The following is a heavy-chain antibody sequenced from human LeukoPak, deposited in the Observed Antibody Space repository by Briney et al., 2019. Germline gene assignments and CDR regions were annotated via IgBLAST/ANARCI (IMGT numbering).Heavy chain of an antibody. V-gene: IGHV3-73*01. J-gene: IGHJ5*02. CDR1: GFTFSGCA. CDR3: TRDSGTYNWLDP. Sequence: GGSLKLSCAASGFTFSGCAIHWVRQSSGKGLEWVGHIDKKDNFHDTAYAASVQGRFSISRDGSKNTAFLHMNSLKTEDMALYYCTRDSGTYNWLDPWGQGTLVTVSS. CDR2: IDKKDNFHDT. D-gene: IGHD1-26*01.